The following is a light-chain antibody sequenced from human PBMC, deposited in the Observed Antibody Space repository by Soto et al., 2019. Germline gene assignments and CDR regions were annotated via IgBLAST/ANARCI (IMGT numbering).Light chain of an antibody. Sequence: QSALTQPASVSGSPGQSIIISCTGTSSDIGAYNYVAWYQHHPGKAPKLMIYDVNSRPSVVSNRCSGSKSGNTASLTISGLQPEDEADYYCTSFSSTTPILFGGGTKVTVL. J-gene: IGLJ3*02. V-gene: IGLV2-14*03. CDR2: DVN. CDR3: TSFSSTTPIL. CDR1: SSDIGAYNY.